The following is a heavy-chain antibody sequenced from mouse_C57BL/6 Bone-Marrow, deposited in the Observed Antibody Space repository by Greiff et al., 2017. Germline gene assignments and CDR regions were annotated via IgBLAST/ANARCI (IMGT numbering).Heavy chain of an antibody. Sequence: VQLQQPGTELVKPGASVKLSCKASGYTITSYCMHWVKQRPGQGLEWIGKINPSNGGTNYNEKFKSKATLTVDKSSSTAYLQLSSLTSEDSAVYYCARAITRYCDVWGTGPTVTVSS. CDR1: GYTITSYC. D-gene: IGHD1-1*01. J-gene: IGHJ1*03. CDR3: ARAITRYCDV. V-gene: IGHV1-53*01. CDR2: INPSNGGT.